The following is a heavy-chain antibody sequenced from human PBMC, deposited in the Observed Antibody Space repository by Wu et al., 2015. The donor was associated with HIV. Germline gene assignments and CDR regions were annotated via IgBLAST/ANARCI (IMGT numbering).Heavy chain of an antibody. Sequence: QVQLVQSGAEVKKPGSSVKVACKASGGIFSSFAINWVRQAPGQGLGWMGGIIPIFRTATFAQKFQGRVAITTDESTATVYMELSGLRSEDTAIYYCARHLSAAGNFRENWFDPWGEGTLVTVSS. CDR2: IIPIFRTA. V-gene: IGHV1-69*05. D-gene: IGHD6-13*01. J-gene: IGHJ5*02. CDR3: ARHLSAAGNFRENWFDP. CDR1: GGIFSSFA.